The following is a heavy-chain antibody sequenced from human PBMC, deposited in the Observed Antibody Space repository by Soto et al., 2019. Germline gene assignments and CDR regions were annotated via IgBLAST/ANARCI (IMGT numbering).Heavy chain of an antibody. V-gene: IGHV3-30*03. CDR1: GFPFNSYG. CDR3: ATLDGYPWDY. D-gene: IGHD5-12*01. Sequence: QVQLADSGGGVVQPGRSLRLSCATSGFPFNSYGMHWVRQAPGKGLEWVAVISYDGINQYYEDSVKGRFTISRDNSKNTGYLQMNSLRAEDTAVYYCATLDGYPWDYWGQGILVTVSS. J-gene: IGHJ4*02. CDR2: ISYDGINQ.